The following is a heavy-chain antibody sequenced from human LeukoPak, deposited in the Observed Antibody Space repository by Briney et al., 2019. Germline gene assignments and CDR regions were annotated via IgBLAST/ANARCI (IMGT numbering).Heavy chain of an antibody. CDR1: GGSFSGYY. Sequence: SETLSLTCAVYGGSFSGYYWTWIRQPPGKGLEWIGYIYYSGSTNYNPSLKSRVTISVDTSKNQFSLKLSSVTAADTAVYYCARVGFSKWFDPWGQETLVTASS. CDR3: ARVGFSKWFDP. V-gene: IGHV4-59*01. J-gene: IGHJ5*02. CDR2: IYYSGST. D-gene: IGHD3-10*01.